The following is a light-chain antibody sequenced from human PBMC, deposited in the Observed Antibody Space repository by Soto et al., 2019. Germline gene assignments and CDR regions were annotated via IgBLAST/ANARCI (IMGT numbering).Light chain of an antibody. CDR2: EVS. V-gene: IGLV2-14*01. CDR1: ITDVGSYNY. CDR3: SSYTTTNPYV. J-gene: IGLJ1*01. Sequence: QSVRVQPSSLSGSPGQSITISCTGTITDVGSYNYVSWYQQHPGKAPKLMIYEVSNRPSGVSNRFSGSKSGNTASLTISGLQAEDEGDYYCSSYTTTNPYVLGSGTKVTVL.